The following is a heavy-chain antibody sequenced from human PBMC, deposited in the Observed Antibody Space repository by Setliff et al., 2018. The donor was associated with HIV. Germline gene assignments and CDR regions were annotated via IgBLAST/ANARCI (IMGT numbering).Heavy chain of an antibody. CDR1: GGSISSGSYY. CDR2: IYYSGST. V-gene: IGHV4-39*07. Sequence: PSETLSLTCTVSGGSISSGSYYWSWIRQPPGKGLEWIASIYYSGSTYYAPSLKSRVTISVDTSKNQFSLKLSSVTAADTAVYYCARERTLMTTVTTGDAFDIWGQGTMVTVSS. J-gene: IGHJ3*02. CDR3: ARERTLMTTVTTGDAFDI. D-gene: IGHD4-17*01.